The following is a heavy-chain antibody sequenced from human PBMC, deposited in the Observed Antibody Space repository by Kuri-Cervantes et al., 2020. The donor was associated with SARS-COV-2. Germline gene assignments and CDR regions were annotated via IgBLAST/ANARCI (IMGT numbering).Heavy chain of an antibody. D-gene: IGHD2-2*01. Sequence: GESLKISCAASGFTFSSYAMSWVRQAPGKGLEWVSAISGSGGSTYYADSVKGRFTISRDNSKNTLYLQMNSLRAEDTAAYYCTTEEIVVVPAARIGDYYYYYYGMDVWGQGTTVTVSS. CDR1: GFTFSSYA. V-gene: IGHV3-23*01. J-gene: IGHJ6*02. CDR2: ISGSGGST. CDR3: TTEEIVVVPAARIGDYYYYYYGMDV.